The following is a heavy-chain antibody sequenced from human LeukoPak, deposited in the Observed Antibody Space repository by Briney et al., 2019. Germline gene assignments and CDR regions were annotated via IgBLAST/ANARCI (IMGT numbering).Heavy chain of an antibody. CDR1: SISTNGYY. V-gene: IGHV4-39*01. J-gene: IGHJ6*03. Sequence: PSETLSLTCTVDSISTNGYYWGWIRQPPGKGLEWIGSIHYTGSTYYNPSLESRVTVSVDTSKNQFSLKLSSVTAADTAVYYCARTTEGGYTYDYFYYYYMDVWGKGTTVTISS. CDR3: ARTTEGGYTYDYFYYYYMDV. D-gene: IGHD5-18*01. CDR2: IHYTGST.